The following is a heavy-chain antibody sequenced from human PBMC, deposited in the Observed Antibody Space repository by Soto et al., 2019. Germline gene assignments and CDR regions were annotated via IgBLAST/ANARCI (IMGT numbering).Heavy chain of an antibody. CDR1: GGTFSSYA. V-gene: IGHV1-69*12. D-gene: IGHD3-10*01. CDR2: IIPIFGTA. J-gene: IGHJ5*02. CDR3: AREGFRGYPNWFDH. Sequence: QVQLVQSGAEVKKPGSSVKVSCKASGGTFSSYAISWVRQAPGQGLEWMGGIIPIFGTANSAQKFQGRVTINADESTSTDYMARSSLRSEATAVYYCAREGFRGYPNWFDHWGQGTLVTVSS.